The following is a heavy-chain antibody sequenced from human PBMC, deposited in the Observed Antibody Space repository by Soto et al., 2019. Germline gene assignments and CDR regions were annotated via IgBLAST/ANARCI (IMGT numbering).Heavy chain of an antibody. V-gene: IGHV5-51*01. D-gene: IGHD3-10*01. CDR1: GYSFTNYW. CDR2: VYPDDSDT. Sequence: LGESLKISCNSSGYSFTNYWIVWVRQMPGKGLEWMGIVYPDDSDTRYSPSFQGQVTISADKSISTAYLQWSSLKASDTAMYYWARRKLFTFMFRGVTDYFAYWVHGTLVTVSS. CDR3: ARRKLFTFMFRGVTDYFAY. J-gene: IGHJ4*01.